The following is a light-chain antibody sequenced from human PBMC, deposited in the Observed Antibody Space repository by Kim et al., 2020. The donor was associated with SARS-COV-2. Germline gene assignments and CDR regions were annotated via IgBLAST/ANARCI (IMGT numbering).Light chain of an antibody. CDR3: HQRRQWPMT. Sequence: DIVLTQSPDTLSLSPGQRATFSCRASQSVDTYLAWYQQRTGQAPRLVIYDASTRATGVPARFSGSGSGTEFTLTISSLEPEDFGIYFCHQRRQWPMTFGPGTRLEIK. CDR2: DAS. J-gene: IGKJ5*01. CDR1: QSVDTY. V-gene: IGKV3-11*01.